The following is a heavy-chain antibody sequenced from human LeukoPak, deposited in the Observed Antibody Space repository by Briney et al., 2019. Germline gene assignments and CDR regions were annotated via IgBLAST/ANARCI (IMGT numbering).Heavy chain of an antibody. CDR2: IYHSGRT. CDR1: GYSISSGYY. V-gene: IGHV4-38-2*01. CDR3: GAITKTRAFDI. Sequence: SETLSLTCAVSGYSISSGYYWGWIRQPPGKGLAWIGSIYHSGRTYNNPSLKSRVTISVDTSKNQFSLKLSSVPAADTAVYYCGAITKTRAFDIWGQGTMVTVSS. J-gene: IGHJ3*02. D-gene: IGHD2-21*01.